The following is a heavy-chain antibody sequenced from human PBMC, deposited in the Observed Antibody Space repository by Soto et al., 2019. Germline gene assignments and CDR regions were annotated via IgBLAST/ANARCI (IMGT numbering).Heavy chain of an antibody. CDR3: VRQPLANLALYGMDV. J-gene: IGHJ6*02. Sequence: SQTLSLTCAISVDSFSANNAAWNWIRQSPSRGLEWLGSTYFRSKWTYDHAESVKSRLTITPDTTNNQISLQLNSVIPEDAAVYYCVRQPLANLALYGMDVWGQGTTVTVSS. V-gene: IGHV6-1*01. CDR2: TYFRSKWTY. D-gene: IGHD6-6*01. CDR1: VDSFSANNAA.